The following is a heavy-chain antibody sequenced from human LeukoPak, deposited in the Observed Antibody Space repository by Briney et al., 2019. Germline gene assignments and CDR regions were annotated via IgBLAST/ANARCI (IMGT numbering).Heavy chain of an antibody. D-gene: IGHD1-1*01. CDR1: DGSISSHY. CDR3: ARGLERRFNWFDP. CDR2: FAYSGTT. V-gene: IGHV4-59*11. Sequence: SETLSLTCTVSDGSISSHYWSWIRQPPGKGLEWIGHFAYSGTTSYNASLKSRVTISVDTSKNQFSLKLSSVTAADTAVYYCARGLERRFNWFDPWGQGTLVTVSS. J-gene: IGHJ5*02.